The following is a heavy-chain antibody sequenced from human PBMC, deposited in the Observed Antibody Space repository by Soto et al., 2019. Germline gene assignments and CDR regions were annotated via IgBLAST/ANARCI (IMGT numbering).Heavy chain of an antibody. V-gene: IGHV1-69*12. Sequence: QVQLVQSGAEVKKPGSSVKVSCKASGGTFSSYAISWVRQAPGQGLEWMGGIIPIFGTADYAQKFQGRVTITADEXTSTAYVELSSLRSEDTAVYYCAKIPENYYYGMDVWGQGTTVTVSS. J-gene: IGHJ6*02. CDR3: AKIPENYYYGMDV. CDR2: IIPIFGTA. CDR1: GGTFSSYA.